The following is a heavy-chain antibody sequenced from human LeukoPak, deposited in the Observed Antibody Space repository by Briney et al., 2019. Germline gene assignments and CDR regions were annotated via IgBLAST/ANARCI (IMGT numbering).Heavy chain of an antibody. CDR2: INHSGST. V-gene: IGHV4-34*01. Sequence: SETLSLACAVHGGSFSGYYWSWIRQPPGKGLEWIGEINHSGSTNYNPSLKSRVTISVDTSKNRFSLKLSSVTAADTAVYYCARGRYYDSSGSSLFDYWGQGTLVTVSS. J-gene: IGHJ4*02. CDR3: ARGRYYDSSGSSLFDY. D-gene: IGHD3-22*01. CDR1: GGSFSGYY.